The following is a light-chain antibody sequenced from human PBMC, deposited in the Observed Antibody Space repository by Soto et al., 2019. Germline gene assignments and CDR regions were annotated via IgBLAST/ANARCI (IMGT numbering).Light chain of an antibody. CDR3: QQRSNWPPWT. J-gene: IGKJ1*01. CDR2: GAS. CDR1: QSVSRDY. V-gene: IGKV3D-20*02. Sequence: EIVLTQSPDTLSLSPGERATLSCRASQSVSRDYLVWYQQKPGQAPRLLIYGASSRATGIPDRFSGSGSGTDFTLTISRLEPEDFAVYYCQQRSNWPPWTFGQGTKVEIK.